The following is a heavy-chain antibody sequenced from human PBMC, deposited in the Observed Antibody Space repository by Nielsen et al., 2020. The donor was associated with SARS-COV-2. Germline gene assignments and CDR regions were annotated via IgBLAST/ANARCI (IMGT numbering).Heavy chain of an antibody. V-gene: IGHV3-9*01. J-gene: IGHJ5*02. CDR1: GFTFDDYA. Sequence: SLKISCAASGFTFDDYAMHWVRQAPGKGLEWVSGISWNSGSIGYADSVKGRFTISRGNAKNSLYLQMNSLRAEDTALYYCAKDMGNNWFDPWGQGTLVTVSS. CDR2: ISWNSGSI. CDR3: AKDMGNNWFDP.